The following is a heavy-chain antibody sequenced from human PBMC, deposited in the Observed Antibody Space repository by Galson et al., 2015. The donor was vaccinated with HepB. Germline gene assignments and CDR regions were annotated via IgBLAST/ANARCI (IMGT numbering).Heavy chain of an antibody. J-gene: IGHJ4*02. CDR3: AHRRGGASNY. CDR2: VYWDDDK. D-gene: IGHD2-15*01. V-gene: IGHV2-5*02. Sequence: PALVKPTQTLTLTCTFSGFSLKSTGVGVGWIRQPPGRALEWLALVYWDDDKRYSPSLKSRLTITKDTSQNQVVLTMTNMDPVDTATYYCAHRRGGASNYWGQGTLVTVSS. CDR1: GFSLKSTGVG.